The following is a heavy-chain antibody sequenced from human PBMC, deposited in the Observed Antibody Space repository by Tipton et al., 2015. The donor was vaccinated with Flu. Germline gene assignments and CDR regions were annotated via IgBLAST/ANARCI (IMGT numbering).Heavy chain of an antibody. Sequence: TLSLTCTVSGGSISSYYWSWIRQPAGKGLEWIGRIYTSGSTNYNPSLKSRVTMSVDTSKNQFSLKLSSVTAADTAVYYCAREGPCSTSCYYYYYGMDVWGQGTMVTVSS. D-gene: IGHD2-2*01. CDR3: AREGPCSTSCYYYYYGMDV. CDR2: IYTSGST. V-gene: IGHV4-4*07. CDR1: GGSISSYY. J-gene: IGHJ6*02.